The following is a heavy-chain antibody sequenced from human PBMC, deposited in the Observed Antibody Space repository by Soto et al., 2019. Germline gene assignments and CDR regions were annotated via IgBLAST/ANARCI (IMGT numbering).Heavy chain of an antibody. CDR3: AKERVQDYYDSSGYFDY. Sequence: GGSLRLSCAASGFTFSSYAMSWVRQAPGKGLEWVSAISSSGGSTYYADSVKGRFTISRDNSKNTLYLQMNSLRAEDTAVYYCAKERVQDYYDSSGYFDYWGQGTLVTVSS. D-gene: IGHD3-22*01. J-gene: IGHJ4*02. V-gene: IGHV3-23*01. CDR2: ISSSGGST. CDR1: GFTFSSYA.